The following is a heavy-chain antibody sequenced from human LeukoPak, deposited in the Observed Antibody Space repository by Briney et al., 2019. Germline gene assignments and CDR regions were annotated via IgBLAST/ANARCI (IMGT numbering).Heavy chain of an antibody. CDR1: GYSFTSYW. CDR2: IYPGDSDT. CDR3: ARQRTDWGETAFDI. D-gene: IGHD7-27*01. J-gene: IGHJ3*02. V-gene: IGHV5-51*01. Sequence: GESLKISCKGSGYSFTSYWIGWVRQMPGQGLEWMGIIYPGDSDTKYSPSFQGQVTISADKSISTAYLQWSSLRASDTAMYYCARQRTDWGETAFDIWGQGTVVTVSS.